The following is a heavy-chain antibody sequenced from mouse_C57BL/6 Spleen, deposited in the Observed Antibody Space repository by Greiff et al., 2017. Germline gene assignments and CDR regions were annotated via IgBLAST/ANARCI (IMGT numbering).Heavy chain of an antibody. CDR2: IDPSDSET. CDR1: GYTFTSYW. CDR3: ARLYYGSSYVGD. D-gene: IGHD1-1*01. J-gene: IGHJ2*01. Sequence: QVQLQQPGAELVRPGSSVKLSCKASGYTFTSYWMHWVKQRPIQGLEWIGNIDPSDSETHYNQKFKDKATLTVDKSSSTAYMQLSSLTSEDSAVYYCARLYYGSSYVGDWGQSTTLTVSS. V-gene: IGHV1-52*01.